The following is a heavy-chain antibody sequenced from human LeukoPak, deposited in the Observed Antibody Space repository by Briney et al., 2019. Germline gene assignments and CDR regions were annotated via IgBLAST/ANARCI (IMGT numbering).Heavy chain of an antibody. CDR3: ARVRGDCSSTSCYSDY. CDR1: GFAFSTYA. Sequence: QSGGSLRLSCAASGFAFSTYAMHWVRQAPGKGLEWVAIIWYDGSNKYYADSVKGRFTVSRDNSKNTVYLQMDSLRAEDTAVYYCARVRGDCSSTSCYSDYWGQGTLVTVSS. CDR2: IWYDGSNK. D-gene: IGHD2-2*02. V-gene: IGHV3-33*08. J-gene: IGHJ4*02.